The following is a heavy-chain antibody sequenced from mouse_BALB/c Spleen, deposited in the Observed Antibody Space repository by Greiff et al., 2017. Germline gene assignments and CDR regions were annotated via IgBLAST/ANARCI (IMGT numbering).Heavy chain of an antibody. CDR3: ARGYDYPWFAY. Sequence: VQLQQSGPGLVKPSQSLSLTCTVTGYSITSDYAWNWIRQFPGNKLEWMGYISYSGSTSYNPSLKSRISITRDTSKNQFFLQLNSVTTEDTATYYCARGYDYPWFAYWGQGTLVTVSA. D-gene: IGHD2-4*01. V-gene: IGHV3-2*02. J-gene: IGHJ3*01. CDR2: ISYSGST. CDR1: GYSITSDYA.